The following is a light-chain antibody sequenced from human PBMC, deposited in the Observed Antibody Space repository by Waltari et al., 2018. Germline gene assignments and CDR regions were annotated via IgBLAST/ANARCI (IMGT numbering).Light chain of an antibody. J-gene: IGKJ1*01. CDR1: QSVTTN. Sequence: EIVMTQSPASLSLSPGERVTLSCRASQSVTTNLAWYQQKPGQAPRLLIYGASTRAAGIPARFSCSGSGTEFTLTISGLQSEDFAFYYCQQYNDWPPWTFGQGTKVEIK. CDR3: QQYNDWPPWT. V-gene: IGKV3-15*01. CDR2: GAS.